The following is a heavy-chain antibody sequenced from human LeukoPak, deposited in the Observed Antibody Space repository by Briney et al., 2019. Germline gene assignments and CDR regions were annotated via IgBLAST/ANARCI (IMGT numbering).Heavy chain of an antibody. Sequence: SETLSLTCTVSGGSISSSSYYWSWIRQPPGKGLEWIGYIYYSGSTNYNPSLKSRVTISVDTSKNQFSLKLSSVTAADTAVYYCARVIAVAGRGDYFDYWGQGTLVTVSS. V-gene: IGHV4-61*01. CDR2: IYYSGST. CDR3: ARVIAVAGRGDYFDY. J-gene: IGHJ4*02. CDR1: GGSISSSSYY. D-gene: IGHD6-19*01.